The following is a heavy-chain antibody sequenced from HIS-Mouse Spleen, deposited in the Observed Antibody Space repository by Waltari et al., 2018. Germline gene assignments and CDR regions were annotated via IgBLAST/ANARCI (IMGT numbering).Heavy chain of an antibody. D-gene: IGHD2-15*01. V-gene: IGHV3-30*04. J-gene: IGHJ4*02. CDR1: GFTFSCYA. CDR3: ARVFFGTSGGSDY. CDR2: ISYDGSNK. Sequence: QVQLVESGGGVVQPGRSLRLSGAASGFTFSCYALHWVRQAPGKGLEWVAVISYDGSNKYYADSVKGRFTISRDNSKNTLYLQMNSLRAEDTAVYYCARVFFGTSGGSDYWGQGTLVTVSS.